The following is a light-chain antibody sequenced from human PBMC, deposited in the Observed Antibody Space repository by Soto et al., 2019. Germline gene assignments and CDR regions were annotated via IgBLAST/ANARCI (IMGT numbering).Light chain of an antibody. CDR3: QQRRRG. Sequence: DIQMTQSPSTLSGSVGDRVTITCRASQTISSWLAWYQQKPGKAPKLLIYKASTLKSGVPSRFSGSGSGTEFTLTISSLQPDDFAVYYCQQRRRGFGPGTKVDIK. V-gene: IGKV1-5*03. CDR2: KAS. CDR1: QTISSW. J-gene: IGKJ3*01.